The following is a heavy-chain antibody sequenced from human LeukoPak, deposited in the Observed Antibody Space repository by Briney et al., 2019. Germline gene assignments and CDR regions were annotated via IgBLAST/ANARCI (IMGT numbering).Heavy chain of an antibody. CDR2: INNDGSIT. V-gene: IGHV3-74*01. CDR1: EFTISRYW. CDR3: ARGWNTTPRSGFDI. Sequence: GGFLRLSRAASEFTISRYWMHWVRQAPGKGLVWVSNINNDGSITTYADSVKGRFTISRDNVKNTLFLQMNSLGAEDTALYYCARGWNTTPRSGFDIWGLGTMVTVSS. J-gene: IGHJ3*02. D-gene: IGHD1/OR15-1a*01.